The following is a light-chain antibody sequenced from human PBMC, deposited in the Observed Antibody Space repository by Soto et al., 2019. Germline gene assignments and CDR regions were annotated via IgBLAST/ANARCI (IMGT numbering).Light chain of an antibody. V-gene: IGKV3D-15*01. J-gene: IGKJ4*01. CDR1: QSVDSN. Sequence: EIVMTQSPPTLSVSPGERATLSCRDSQSVDSNLAWYQQKPGQAPRLLIFGASTRATGITARFSGSGSGTDVTLTISSLQAGDFGVYVWQQYDNWAVAFGGGTKV. CDR2: GAS. CDR3: QQYDNWAVA.